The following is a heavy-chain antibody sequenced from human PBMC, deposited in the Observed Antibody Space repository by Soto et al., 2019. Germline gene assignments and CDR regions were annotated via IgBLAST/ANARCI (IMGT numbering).Heavy chain of an antibody. CDR2: IIPVFGTA. V-gene: IGHV1-69*13. J-gene: IGHJ6*02. D-gene: IGHD3-10*01. CDR1: GGSLSNYG. Sequence: ASVKVSCKASGGSLSNYGISWVRQAPGQGLEWMGGIIPVFGTANYAQKFQGRVTITADESTSIVYMDVTSLRSDDTAVYYCARDRRVGYGSGRPHYYYGMDVWGQGTTVTVSS. CDR3: ARDRRVGYGSGRPHYYYGMDV.